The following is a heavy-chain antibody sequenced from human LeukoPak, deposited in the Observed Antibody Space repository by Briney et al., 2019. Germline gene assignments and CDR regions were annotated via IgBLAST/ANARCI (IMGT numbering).Heavy chain of an antibody. CDR1: GFTFDNYA. Sequence: GGSLRLSCAASGFTFDNYAMSWVRQTPGKGLEWVSTISGSGGGTYYADSVKGRFTISRDNSKDTLYLQMNSLRAEDTAVYYCASKLSIAVADAPIDYWGQGTLVTVSS. D-gene: IGHD6-19*01. CDR3: ASKLSIAVADAPIDY. J-gene: IGHJ4*02. CDR2: ISGSGGGT. V-gene: IGHV3-23*01.